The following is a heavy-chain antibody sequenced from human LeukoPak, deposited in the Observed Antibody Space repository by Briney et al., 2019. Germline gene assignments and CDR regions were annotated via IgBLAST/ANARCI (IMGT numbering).Heavy chain of an antibody. Sequence: SETLSLTCAVYGGSFSGYYWSWIRQPPGKGLEWIGEINHSGSTNYNPSLKSRVTISVDTSKNQFSLKLSSVTAADTAVYYCASRRRRDAFNIWGQGTMVTVSS. J-gene: IGHJ3*02. V-gene: IGHV4-34*01. CDR2: INHSGST. CDR1: GGSFSGYY. CDR3: ASRRRRDAFNI.